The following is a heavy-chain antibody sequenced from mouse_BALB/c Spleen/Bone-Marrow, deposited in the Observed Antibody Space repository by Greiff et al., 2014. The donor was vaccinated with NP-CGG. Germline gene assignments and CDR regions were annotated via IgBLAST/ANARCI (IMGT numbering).Heavy chain of an antibody. CDR1: GYSFTGYY. CDR3: ARNGPYAMDY. D-gene: IGHD3-1*01. CDR2: INPYNGVI. J-gene: IGHJ4*01. V-gene: IGHV1-31*01. Sequence: EVQLQESGPELVKPGASVKISCKASGYSFTGYYMHWVKQSHVKSLEWIGRINPYNGVISYNQNFKDKASSTVDKSSSTAYMELHSLTSEDSAVYYCARNGPYAMDYWGQGTSVTVSS.